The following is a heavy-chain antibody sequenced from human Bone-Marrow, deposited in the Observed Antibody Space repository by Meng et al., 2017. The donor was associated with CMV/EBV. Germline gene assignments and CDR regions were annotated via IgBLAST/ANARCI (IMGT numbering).Heavy chain of an antibody. V-gene: IGHV1-69*05. CDR3: ARGGFGGSGVTYYYYDEMDF. D-gene: IGHD3-10*01. Sequence: SVKVSCKASGDIFSRYAFSWVRQAPGQGLEWMGGIIPSFGTANFAQRFQGRVTITTDESTTTVYMFLSSLRSDDTAVYYCARGGFGGSGVTYYYYDEMDFWGQGTTVTVSS. CDR2: IIPSFGTA. J-gene: IGHJ6*02. CDR1: GDIFSRYA.